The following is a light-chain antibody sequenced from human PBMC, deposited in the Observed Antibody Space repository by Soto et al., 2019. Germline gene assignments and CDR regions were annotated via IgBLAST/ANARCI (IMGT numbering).Light chain of an antibody. Sequence: DIQMTQSPSTLSASVGDRVTITCRASQSISDTLAWYQRKPGKAPKLLIFDASSLESGVPSRFSGSGSGTDFTLTISSLQPDDFATDYCQHYSSVWAFGQGTKVDIK. V-gene: IGKV1-5*01. CDR3: QHYSSVWA. CDR1: QSISDT. J-gene: IGKJ1*01. CDR2: DAS.